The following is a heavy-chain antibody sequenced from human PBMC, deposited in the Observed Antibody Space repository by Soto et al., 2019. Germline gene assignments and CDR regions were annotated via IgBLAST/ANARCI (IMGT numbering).Heavy chain of an antibody. CDR2: ISYSGST. J-gene: IGHJ4*02. Sequence: SETLSLTCTVTADSISSSSYYWDSIRKPPGKGLERIGSISYSGSTSNNPSLRSRVSMSIATSKDQFSLKRKSVTAADTALYFCARQRTSVVTQAYFDVWGPG. CDR3: ARQRTSVVTQAYFDV. D-gene: IGHD2-21*02. V-gene: IGHV4-39*01. CDR1: ADSISSSSYY.